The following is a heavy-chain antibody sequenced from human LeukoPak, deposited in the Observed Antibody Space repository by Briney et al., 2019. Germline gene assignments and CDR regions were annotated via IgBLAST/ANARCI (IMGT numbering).Heavy chain of an antibody. CDR1: GFTFSSYG. Sequence: PGGSLRLSCAASGFTFSSYGMSWVRQAPGKGLEWVSAISGSGGSTSYAQKFQGRVTMTRDMSTSTVYMELSSLRSEDTAVYYCARDKEMTTVTYFDYWGQGTLVTVSS. J-gene: IGHJ4*02. CDR3: ARDKEMTTVTYFDY. D-gene: IGHD4-11*01. V-gene: IGHV3-23*01. CDR2: ISGSGGST.